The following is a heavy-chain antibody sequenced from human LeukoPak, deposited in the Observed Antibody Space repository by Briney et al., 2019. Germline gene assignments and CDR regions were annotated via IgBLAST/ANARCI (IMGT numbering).Heavy chain of an antibody. Sequence: ASVKVSCKASGYTFTSYGISWVRQAPGQGLEWMGWISAYNGNTNYAQKLQGRVTMTTDTSTSTAYMELRSLRSDDTAVYYCARQVGERPAGPGSGAFDIWGQGTMVTVSS. CDR1: GYTFTSYG. J-gene: IGHJ3*02. CDR2: ISAYNGNT. D-gene: IGHD2-2*01. V-gene: IGHV1-18*01. CDR3: ARQVGERPAGPGSGAFDI.